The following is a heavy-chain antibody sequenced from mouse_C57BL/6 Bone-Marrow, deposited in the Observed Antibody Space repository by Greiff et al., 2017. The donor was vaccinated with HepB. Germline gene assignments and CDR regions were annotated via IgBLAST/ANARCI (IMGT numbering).Heavy chain of an antibody. J-gene: IGHJ1*03. CDR1: GFSLTSYG. CDR3: AKLLSYLDFDV. CDR2: IWRGGST. D-gene: IGHD5-5*01. V-gene: IGHV2-5*01. Sequence: VKLQESGPGLVQPSQSLSITCTVSGFSLTSYGVHWVRQSPGKGLEWLGVIWRGGSTDYNAAFMSRLSITKDNSKSQVFFKMNSLQADDTAIYYCAKLLSYLDFDVWGTGTTVTVSS.